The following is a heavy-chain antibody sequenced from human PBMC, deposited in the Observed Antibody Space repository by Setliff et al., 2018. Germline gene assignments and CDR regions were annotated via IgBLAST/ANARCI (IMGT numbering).Heavy chain of an antibody. V-gene: IGHV3-7*03. J-gene: IGHJ4*02. CDR2: IKEDESEK. CDR1: GFIFRTYW. CDR3: ARGVGGDY. D-gene: IGHD3-16*01. Sequence: PGGSLRLSCGASGFIFRTYWMSWMRQAPGKGLEWVASIKEDESEKIYADSVKGRFTISRDNAKNSLSLQINGLRVEDTAKYFCARGVGGDYWGQGIMVTVSS.